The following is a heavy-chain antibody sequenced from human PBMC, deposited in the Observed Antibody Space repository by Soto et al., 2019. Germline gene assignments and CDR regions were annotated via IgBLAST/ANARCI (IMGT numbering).Heavy chain of an antibody. CDR3: ARRASR. V-gene: IGHV3-48*03. D-gene: IGHD1-26*01. Sequence: GGSLRLSCAVSGFTFSSSGMYWVRQAPGKGLEWISYIHPSGQPIFYADSVKGRFTISRDNANNSLFLQMNSLRAEDTAVYYCARRASRWGQGTMVTVSS. CDR1: GFTFSSSG. CDR2: IHPSGQPI. J-gene: IGHJ3*01.